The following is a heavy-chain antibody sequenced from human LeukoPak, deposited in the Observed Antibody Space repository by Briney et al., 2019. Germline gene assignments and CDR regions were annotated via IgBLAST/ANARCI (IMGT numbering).Heavy chain of an antibody. CDR2: IFDSRST. V-gene: IGHV4-30-4*08. CDR1: GASVSSAHYY. J-gene: IGHJ4*02. D-gene: IGHD7-27*01. CDR3: ASWARDGDY. Sequence: SETLSLTCAVSGASVSSAHYYWNWIRQSPGKGLEWIGYIFDSRSTYYSPSLRSRVTVSIDTSKNEFSLRMTSVSVADTAVYYCASWARDGDYWGRGTMVTVSS.